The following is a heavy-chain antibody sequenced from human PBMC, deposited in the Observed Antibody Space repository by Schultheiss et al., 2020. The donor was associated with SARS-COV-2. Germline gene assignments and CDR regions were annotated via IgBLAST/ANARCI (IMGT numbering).Heavy chain of an antibody. CDR1: GGSISSSSYY. V-gene: IGHV4-39*02. D-gene: IGHD2-21*02. CDR2: MFTNGNT. CDR3: ARGAMTLFDH. J-gene: IGHJ4*02. Sequence: SETLSLTCTVSGGSISSSSYYWGWIRQPPGKGLEWIGRMFTNGNTDYNPSLESRVTISRDASKNHFSLKLRSVTAADSAVYYCARGAMTLFDHWGQGILVTVSS.